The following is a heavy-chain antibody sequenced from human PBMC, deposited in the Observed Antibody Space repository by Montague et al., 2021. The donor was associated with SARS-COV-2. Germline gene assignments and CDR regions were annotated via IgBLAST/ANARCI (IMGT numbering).Heavy chain of an antibody. CDR3: ARSYYDILTNYYDAFDI. CDR2: IDWDDDK. D-gene: IGHD3-9*01. V-gene: IGHV2-70*04. J-gene: IGHJ3*02. CDR1: GFSLSTSGMR. Sequence: PALVKPTQTLTLTCTLSGFSLSTSGMRASWIRQPPGKALEWLARIDWDDDKFYSTSLKTRLTISKDTSKNLVVLTMTNMDPVDTATYYCARSYYDILTNYYDAFDIWGQGTMVTVSS.